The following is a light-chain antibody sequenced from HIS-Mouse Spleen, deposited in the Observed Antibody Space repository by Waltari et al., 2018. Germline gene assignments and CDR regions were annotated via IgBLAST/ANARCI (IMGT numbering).Light chain of an antibody. J-gene: IGLJ3*02. CDR1: ALPKQY. V-gene: IGLV3-25*03. CDR2: KDS. Sequence: SYELTQPPSVSVSPGQTARITCSGDALPKQYAYWYQQKPGQAPVLVIDKDSERPSGIPERFSGSSSRTTVTLTISGVQAEDEADYYCQSADSSGTGWVFGGGTKLTVL. CDR3: QSADSSGTGWV.